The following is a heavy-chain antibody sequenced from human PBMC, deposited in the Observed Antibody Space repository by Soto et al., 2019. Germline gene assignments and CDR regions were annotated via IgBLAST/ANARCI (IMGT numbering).Heavy chain of an antibody. CDR1: GFTFSSSA. Sequence: EVQLLESGGGLVQPGGSLRLSCAASGFTFSSSAMSWVRQAPGKGLEWVSTISGSGGSTYYADSVKGRFTISRDNSKNTLYLQMNSVRAEDRAVYYCAKDRSGWYTFDYWGQGTLVTVSS. CDR3: AKDRSGWYTFDY. J-gene: IGHJ4*02. V-gene: IGHV3-23*01. CDR2: ISGSGGST. D-gene: IGHD6-19*01.